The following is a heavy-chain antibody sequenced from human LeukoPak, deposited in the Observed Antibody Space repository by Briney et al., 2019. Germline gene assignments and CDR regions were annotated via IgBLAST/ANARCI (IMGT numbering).Heavy chain of an antibody. CDR2: INPSGGST. J-gene: IGHJ5*02. D-gene: IGHD3-10*01. CDR3: ARDRGVRGATNWFDP. CDR1: GYTFTAYY. Sequence: GASVKVSCKASGYTFTAYYMHWVRQAPGQGLEWMGIINPSGGSTSYAQKFQGRVTMTRDTSTSTVYMELSSLRSEDTAVYYCARDRGVRGATNWFDPWGQGTLVTVSS. V-gene: IGHV1-46*03.